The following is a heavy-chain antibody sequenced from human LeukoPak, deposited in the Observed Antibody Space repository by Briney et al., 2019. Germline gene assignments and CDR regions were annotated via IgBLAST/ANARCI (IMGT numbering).Heavy chain of an antibody. Sequence: GESLKISCKGSGYSFTSYWIGWVRQMPGKGLEWMGIIYPGDSDTRYSPSFQGQVTISADKSISTAYLQWSSLKASDTAMYYCARHGPSYYDFWSGQSPSDAFDIWGQGTMVTVSS. D-gene: IGHD3-3*01. CDR1: GYSFTSYW. CDR2: IYPGDSDT. J-gene: IGHJ3*02. V-gene: IGHV5-51*01. CDR3: ARHGPSYYDFWSGQSPSDAFDI.